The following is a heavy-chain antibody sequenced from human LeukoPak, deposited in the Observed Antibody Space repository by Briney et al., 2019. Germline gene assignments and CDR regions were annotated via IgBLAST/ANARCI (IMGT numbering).Heavy chain of an antibody. J-gene: IGHJ4*02. Sequence: ASVKVSCKASGYTFTSYDINWVRQATGQGLEWMGWMNPNSGNTGYAQKFQGRVTMTRDTSISTAYMELSRLRSDDTAVYYCARDTRVGTLDTAMVIWGQGTLVTVSS. CDR1: GYTFTSYD. V-gene: IGHV1-8*01. D-gene: IGHD5-18*01. CDR2: MNPNSGNT. CDR3: ARDTRVGTLDTAMVI.